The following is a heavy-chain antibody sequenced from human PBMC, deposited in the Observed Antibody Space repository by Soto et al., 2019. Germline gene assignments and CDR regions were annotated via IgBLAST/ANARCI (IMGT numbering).Heavy chain of an antibody. Sequence: SETLSLTCSVSGDSISGYYWSWVRQRPGKGLEWIAYIYYTGTTSYNPSLKSRVTISVDTSKNQFSLKVNSVTAADTAIYYCARIRSGWYWFDPWGQGTLVTVSS. J-gene: IGHJ5*02. CDR1: GDSISGYY. CDR3: ARIRSGWYWFDP. D-gene: IGHD6-19*01. CDR2: IYYTGTT. V-gene: IGHV4-59*01.